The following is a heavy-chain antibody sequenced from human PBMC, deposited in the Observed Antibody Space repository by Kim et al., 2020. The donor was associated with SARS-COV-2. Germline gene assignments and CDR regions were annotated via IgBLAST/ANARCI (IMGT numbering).Heavy chain of an antibody. Sequence: GGSLRLSCAASGFTFSSYAMHWVRQAPGKGLEWVAVISYDGSNKYYADSVKGRFTISRDNSKNTLYLQMNRLRAEDTAVYYCAKTYGSGSYHFDYWGQGT. J-gene: IGHJ4*02. D-gene: IGHD3-10*01. CDR2: ISYDGSNK. CDR3: AKTYGSGSYHFDY. CDR1: GFTFSSYA. V-gene: IGHV3-30*04.